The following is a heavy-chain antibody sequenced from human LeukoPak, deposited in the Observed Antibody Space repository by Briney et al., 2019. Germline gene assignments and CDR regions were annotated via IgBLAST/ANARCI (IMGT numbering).Heavy chain of an antibody. CDR3: ARDLVTVTKGFDI. CDR1: DDSFSSHY. Sequence: SETLSLTCAVSDDSFSSHYWTWIRQPPGKGLEWIGYISYIGSTNYNPSLKSRVTISIDTSMNQFSLKLSSVTAADTAVYYCARDLVTVTKGFDIWGQGTMVSVSS. CDR2: ISYIGST. V-gene: IGHV4-59*11. D-gene: IGHD4-17*01. J-gene: IGHJ3*02.